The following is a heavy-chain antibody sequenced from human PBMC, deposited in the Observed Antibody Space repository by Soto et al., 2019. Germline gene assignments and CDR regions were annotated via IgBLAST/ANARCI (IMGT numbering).Heavy chain of an antibody. Sequence: QIHLVQSGAEVKKPGASVKVSCKGSGYGFTTYGITWVRQAPGQGLEWMAWISAHNGNTNYAQKLQGRVTVTRDTSTSTAYMELRSLRYADTAGYYCARGRYGEYWGQGALVTVSS. CDR3: ARGRYGEY. CDR2: ISAHNGNT. V-gene: IGHV1-18*01. J-gene: IGHJ4*02. D-gene: IGHD3-10*01. CDR1: GYGFTTYG.